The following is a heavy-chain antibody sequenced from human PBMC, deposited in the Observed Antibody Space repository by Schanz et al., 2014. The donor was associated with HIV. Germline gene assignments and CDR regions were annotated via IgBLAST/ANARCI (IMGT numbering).Heavy chain of an antibody. J-gene: IGHJ6*02. V-gene: IGHV3-21*06. Sequence: EERLVESGGSLVKPGGSLRLSWAASGLAFSAHTINWVRQTPGKGLAWVSSISGSGHYIYFADSLRGRFTISRDNSRNSVYLQMNSLRADDTAVYYCARDLQGLARQGGMDIWGQGTTVIVSS. CDR1: GLAFSAHT. CDR2: ISGSGHYI. CDR3: ARDLQGLARQGGMDI. D-gene: IGHD6-6*01.